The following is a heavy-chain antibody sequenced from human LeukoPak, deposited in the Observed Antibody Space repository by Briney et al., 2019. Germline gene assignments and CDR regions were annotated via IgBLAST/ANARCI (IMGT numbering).Heavy chain of an antibody. CDR3: AKDGNSYYYIYY. D-gene: IGHD2/OR15-2a*01. V-gene: IGHV3-30*02. CDR1: GFTVSSNY. Sequence: PGGSLRLSCAASGFTVSSNYMSWVRQAPGKGLEWLAFIRYDGSNTYYADSVKGRFTVSRDDSKNTVYLQMNSLRGDDTAVYYCAKDGNSYYYIYYWGQGTLVTVSS. J-gene: IGHJ4*02. CDR2: IRYDGSNT.